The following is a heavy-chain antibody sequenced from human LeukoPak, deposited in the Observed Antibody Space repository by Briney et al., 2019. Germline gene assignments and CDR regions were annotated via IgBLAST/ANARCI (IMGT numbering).Heavy chain of an antibody. CDR3: AREAGGTFDY. V-gene: IGHV4-4*02. CDR2: IYHSGST. D-gene: IGHD2-8*02. J-gene: IGHJ4*02. CDR1: GGSISSDNW. Sequence: SETLSLTCAVSGGSISSDNWWSWVRQPPGKGLEWIGEIYHSGSTNYNPSLKSRVTISVDTSKNQFSLKLSSVTAADTAVYYCAREAGGTFDYWGQGTLVTVSS.